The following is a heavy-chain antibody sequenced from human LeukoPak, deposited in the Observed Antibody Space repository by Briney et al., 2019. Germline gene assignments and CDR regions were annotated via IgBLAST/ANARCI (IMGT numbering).Heavy chain of an antibody. CDR1: GFTFSSYS. CDR2: ISSSSSYI. Sequence: GGSLRLSCAASGFTFSSYSMNWVRQAPGKGLEWVSSISSSSSYIYYADSVKGRFTISRDNAKNSLYLQMNSLRAEDTAVYYCARDFESDIVLMVYAICGYWGQGTLVTVSS. CDR3: ARDFESDIVLMVYAICGY. V-gene: IGHV3-21*01. J-gene: IGHJ4*02. D-gene: IGHD2-8*01.